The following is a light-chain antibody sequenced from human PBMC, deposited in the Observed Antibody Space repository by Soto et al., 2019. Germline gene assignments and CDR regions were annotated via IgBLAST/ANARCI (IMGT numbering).Light chain of an antibody. Sequence: QSALTQPASVSGSPGQSITISCTGTSSDVGGYNYVSWYQQHPGKAPKLMIYDVSNRPSGVSNRFSGSKSGNTASLTISGLQAEDEADYYCSSYTSSSIQGVFGGWTKLTVL. CDR3: SSYTSSSIQGV. CDR2: DVS. J-gene: IGLJ2*01. V-gene: IGLV2-14*01. CDR1: SSDVGGYNY.